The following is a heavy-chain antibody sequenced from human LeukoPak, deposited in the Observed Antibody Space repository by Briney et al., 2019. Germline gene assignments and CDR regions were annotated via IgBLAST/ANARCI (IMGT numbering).Heavy chain of an antibody. D-gene: IGHD1-14*01. CDR3: ARDKNGPET. V-gene: IGHV3-48*03. CDR1: GFTFSDYG. J-gene: IGHJ4*02. Sequence: GGSLRLSCAASGFTFSDYGMNWVRQAPGKGLEWISYISNDLSTIHYAASVKGRFTISRDNARNSLYLQMDSLRAEDTAVYFCARDKNGPETWGQGTLVTVSS. CDR2: ISNDLSTI.